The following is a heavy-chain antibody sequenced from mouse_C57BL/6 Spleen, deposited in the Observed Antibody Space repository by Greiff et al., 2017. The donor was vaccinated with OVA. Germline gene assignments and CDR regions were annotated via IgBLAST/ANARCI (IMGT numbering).Heavy chain of an antibody. D-gene: IGHD1-1*01. CDR2: ISSGGDYI. CDR3: TREELRKGFAY. V-gene: IGHV5-9-1*02. Sequence: EVKLQESGEGLVKPGGSLKLSCAASGFTFSSYAMSWVRQTPEKRLEWVAYISSGGDYIYYADTVKGRFTISRDNARNTLYLQMSSLKSEDTAMYYCTREELRKGFAYWGQGTLVTVSA. J-gene: IGHJ3*01. CDR1: GFTFSSYA.